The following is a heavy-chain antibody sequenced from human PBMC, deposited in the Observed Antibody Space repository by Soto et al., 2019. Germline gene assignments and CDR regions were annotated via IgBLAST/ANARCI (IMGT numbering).Heavy chain of an antibody. CDR1: GYTFTSYG. J-gene: IGHJ6*02. CDR2: ISAYNGNT. Sequence: ASVKVSCKAAGYTFTSYGISWVRRAPGQGLEWMGWISAYNGNTNYAQKLQGRVTMTTDTSTSTAYMELRSLRSDDTAVYYCARDRIVPAVLYYYYGMDVWGQGTTVTVS. D-gene: IGHD2-2*01. CDR3: ARDRIVPAVLYYYYGMDV. V-gene: IGHV1-18*04.